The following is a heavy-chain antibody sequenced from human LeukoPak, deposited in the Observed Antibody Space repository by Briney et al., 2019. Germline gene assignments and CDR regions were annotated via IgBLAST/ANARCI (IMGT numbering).Heavy chain of an antibody. V-gene: IGHV4-39*07. D-gene: IGHD3-16*01. Sequence: SETLSLTCTVSGGSISSSSYYWGWIRQPPGKGLEWIGSIYYSGSTYYNPSLKSRVTISVDTSKNQFSLKLSSVTAADTAVYYCARAGRGSGAFDIWGQGTMVTVSS. CDR1: GGSISSSSYY. J-gene: IGHJ3*02. CDR2: IYYSGST. CDR3: ARAGRGSGAFDI.